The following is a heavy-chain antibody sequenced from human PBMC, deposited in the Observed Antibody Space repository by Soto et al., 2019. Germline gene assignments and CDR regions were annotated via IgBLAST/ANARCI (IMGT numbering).Heavy chain of an antibody. V-gene: IGHV3-30*18. CDR2: ISNDGSNK. J-gene: IGHJ4*02. Sequence: QVQLVESGGGVVQPGKSLRLSCAASGFTFNTYGMHWVRQAPGKGPEWVAVISNDGSNKYYADSVKGRFTISRDNSKTTLYLQMTSLRAEDTAVYYCANWNYPQSDWGQGTLVTVSS. CDR3: ANWNYPQSD. D-gene: IGHD1-7*01. CDR1: GFTFNTYG.